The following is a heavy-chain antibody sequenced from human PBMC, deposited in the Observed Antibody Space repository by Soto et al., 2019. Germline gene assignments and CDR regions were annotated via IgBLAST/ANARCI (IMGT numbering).Heavy chain of an antibody. V-gene: IGHV3-7*03. Sequence: GGSLSLSCAASGFTFSSYWMSWVRQAPGKGLEWVANIKQDGSEKYYVDSVKGRFTISRDNAKNSLYLQMNSLRAEDTAVYYCARVRIVVVVAASLGHDYWGQGTLVTVSS. J-gene: IGHJ4*02. CDR1: GFTFSSYW. D-gene: IGHD2-15*01. CDR2: IKQDGSEK. CDR3: ARVRIVVVVAASLGHDY.